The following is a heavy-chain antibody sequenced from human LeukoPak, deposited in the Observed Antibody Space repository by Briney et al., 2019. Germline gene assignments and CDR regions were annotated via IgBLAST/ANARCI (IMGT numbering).Heavy chain of an antibody. CDR2: IYYSGST. CDR1: GGSISSGGYY. Sequence: SETLSLTCTVSGGSISSGGYYWSWIRQHPGKGLEWIGYIYYSGSTYYNSSLKSRVTISVDTSKNQFSLKLSSVTAADTAVYYCARAPYYYDSSGPWGMDVWGQGATVTVSS. D-gene: IGHD3-22*01. CDR3: ARAPYYYDSSGPWGMDV. J-gene: IGHJ6*02. V-gene: IGHV4-31*03.